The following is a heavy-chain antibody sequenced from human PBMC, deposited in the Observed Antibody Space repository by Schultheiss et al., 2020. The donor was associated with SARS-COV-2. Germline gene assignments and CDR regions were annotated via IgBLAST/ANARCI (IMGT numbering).Heavy chain of an antibody. D-gene: IGHD4-17*01. CDR1: GDSVSSGDFY. J-gene: IGHJ4*02. V-gene: IGHV4-30-4*02. CDR3: ARDPEGDYGEKGGY. CDR2: THYSGDTYSGDT. Sequence: SETLSLTCSVSGDSVSSGDFYCSWIRQPPGKGLEWVGYTHYSGDTYSGDTYYNPSLKSRVTISVDTSKNQFSLKLTSVTAADTAVYYCARDPEGDYGEKGGYWGQGTLVTVSS.